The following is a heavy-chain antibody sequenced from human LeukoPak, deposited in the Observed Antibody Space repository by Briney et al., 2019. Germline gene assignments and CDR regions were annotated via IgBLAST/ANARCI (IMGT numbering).Heavy chain of an antibody. Sequence: SVKVSCKASGGTFSSYAISWVRQAPGQGLEWMGGIIPIFGTANYAQKFQGRVTITADESTSTAYMELSSLRSEDTAVYYCAREVEDDFWSGYYRATYYYYYYMDVWGKGATVTVSS. CDR1: GGTFSSYA. V-gene: IGHV1-69*01. CDR2: IIPIFGTA. D-gene: IGHD3-3*01. J-gene: IGHJ6*03. CDR3: AREVEDDFWSGYYRATYYYYYYMDV.